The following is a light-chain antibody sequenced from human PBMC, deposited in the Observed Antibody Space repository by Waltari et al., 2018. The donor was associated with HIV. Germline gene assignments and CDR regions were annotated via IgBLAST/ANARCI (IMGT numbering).Light chain of an antibody. CDR3: ASHAGSKDV. Sequence: QSALTQPPSASGSPGQSVTIPCTGTSSDIGAYNYVAWYQQYPGKAPKLMIYDVTKRPSGVPDRFSGSKSGNTASLTVSGLQAEDEADYYCASHAGSKDVFGGGTKLTVL. CDR1: SSDIGAYNY. V-gene: IGLV2-8*01. J-gene: IGLJ2*01. CDR2: DVT.